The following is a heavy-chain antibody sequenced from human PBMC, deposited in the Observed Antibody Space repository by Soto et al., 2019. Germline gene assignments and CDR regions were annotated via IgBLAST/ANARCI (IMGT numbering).Heavy chain of an antibody. Sequence: GGSLRLSCAASGFTFSNYGMNWVRQAPGKGLEWISYISSGTSTIYYADSLKGRFTISRDNAKNSLYLQMTSLRAEDTAVYYCARSPAFTMIRGVDWFDPWGQGTLVTVSS. V-gene: IGHV3-48*01. CDR1: GFTFSNYG. D-gene: IGHD3-10*01. CDR3: ARSPAFTMIRGVDWFDP. CDR2: ISSGTSTI. J-gene: IGHJ5*02.